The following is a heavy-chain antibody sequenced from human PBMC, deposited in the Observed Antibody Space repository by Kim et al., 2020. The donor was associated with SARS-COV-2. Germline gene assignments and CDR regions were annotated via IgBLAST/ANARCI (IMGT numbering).Heavy chain of an antibody. V-gene: IGHV3-30*04. Sequence: GGSLRLSCAASGFTFSSYAMSWVRQAPDKGLEWVAVMCDDGVNSIYADSVKGRFSISRDHSNTTMYLPMTSLRVEDPAVYYCAKVPDYSGYDYNPYYVSYWGDGTPCSFSS. CDR2: MCDDGVNS. CDR3: AKVPDYSGYDYNPYYVSY. J-gene: IGHJ4*03. D-gene: IGHD5-12*01. CDR1: GFTFSSYA.